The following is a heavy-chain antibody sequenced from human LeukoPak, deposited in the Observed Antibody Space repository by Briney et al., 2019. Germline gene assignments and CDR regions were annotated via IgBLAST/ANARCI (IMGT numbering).Heavy chain of an antibody. CDR3: ARVVVSSSSDYFDY. V-gene: IGHV3-30*04. J-gene: IGHJ4*02. CDR1: GFTFSSFA. CDR2: ISSDGNNK. D-gene: IGHD6-6*01. Sequence: GRSLRLSCAASGFTFSSFAVHWVRQAQGRGLGGVEVISSDGNNKFYADSVKGRFTISRDNSKNTLYLQVDSLRAEDTAVYYCARVVVSSSSDYFDYWGQGTLVTVSS.